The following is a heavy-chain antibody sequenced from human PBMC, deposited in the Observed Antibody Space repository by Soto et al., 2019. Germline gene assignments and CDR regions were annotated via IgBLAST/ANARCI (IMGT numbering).Heavy chain of an antibody. J-gene: IGHJ4*02. CDR2: ISGSGGST. CDR3: AKEMQQQLVSQDPIDY. CDR1: GFTFSSYA. Sequence: PGGSLRLSCAASGFTFSSYAMSWVRQAPGKGLEWVSAISGSGGSTYYADSVKGRFTISRDNSKNTLYPQMNSLRAEDTAVYYCAKEMQQQLVSQDPIDYWGQGTLVTVSS. D-gene: IGHD6-13*01. V-gene: IGHV3-23*01.